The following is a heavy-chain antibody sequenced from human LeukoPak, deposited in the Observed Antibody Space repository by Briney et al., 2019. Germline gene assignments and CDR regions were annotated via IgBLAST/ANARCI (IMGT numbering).Heavy chain of an antibody. V-gene: IGHV1-69*01. J-gene: IGHJ4*02. Sequence: GASVKVSCKASGGTFSSYAISWVRQAPGQGLEWMGGIIPIFGTANYAQKFQGRVTITADESTSTAYMELSSLRSEDTAVYYCAAGCSSNSCSLKGPLDYWGQGTLVTVSS. CDR2: IIPIFGTA. D-gene: IGHD2-2*01. CDR1: GGTFSSYA. CDR3: AAGCSSNSCSLKGPLDY.